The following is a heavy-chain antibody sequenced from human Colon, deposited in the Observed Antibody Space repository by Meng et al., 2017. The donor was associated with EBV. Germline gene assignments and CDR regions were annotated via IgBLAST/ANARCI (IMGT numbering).Heavy chain of an antibody. V-gene: IGHV4-39*01. Sequence: VLALGRLQLSETLSLPCTVSGGPSGRTGTCGGWIRQPPGKGLEWIGRQCHADETYYNPSLMGRVTISVDTSKNQVSLKLTSVTAADTSIYYCARHTFSGNPGGIDSWGQGILVTVSS. CDR1: GGPSGRTGTC. D-gene: IGHD4-23*01. CDR2: QCHADET. CDR3: ARHTFSGNPGGIDS. J-gene: IGHJ4*02.